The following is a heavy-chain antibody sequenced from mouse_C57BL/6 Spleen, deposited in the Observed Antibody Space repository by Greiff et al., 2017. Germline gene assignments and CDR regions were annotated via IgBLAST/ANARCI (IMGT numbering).Heavy chain of an antibody. Sequence: VQLQQSGAELVRPGASVTLSCKASGYTFTDYEMHWVKQTPVHGLEWIGAIDPETGGTAYNQKFKGKAILTADKSSSTAYMELRSLTSEDSAVYYCTRSRFYTTVEGYFDVWGTGTTVTVSS. J-gene: IGHJ1*03. CDR1: GYTFTDYE. D-gene: IGHD1-1*01. CDR2: IDPETGGT. CDR3: TRSRFYTTVEGYFDV. V-gene: IGHV1-15*01.